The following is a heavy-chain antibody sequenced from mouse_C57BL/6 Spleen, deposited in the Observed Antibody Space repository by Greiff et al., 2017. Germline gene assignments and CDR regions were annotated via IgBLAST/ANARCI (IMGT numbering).Heavy chain of an antibody. CDR3: ARRIYYYGSSYDWYFDV. J-gene: IGHJ1*03. CDR1: GFTFSDYG. V-gene: IGHV5-17*01. D-gene: IGHD1-1*01. CDR2: ISSGSSTL. Sequence: EVQLVESGGGLVKPGGSLKLSCAASGFTFSDYGMHWVRQAPEKGLEWVAYISSGSSTLYYADTVKGRFTIARDNAKNTLCLQMTSLRSEDTAMYYCARRIYYYGSSYDWYFDVWGTGTTVTVSS.